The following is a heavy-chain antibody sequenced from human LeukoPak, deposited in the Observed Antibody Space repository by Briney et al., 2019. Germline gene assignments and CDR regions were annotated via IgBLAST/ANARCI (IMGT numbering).Heavy chain of an antibody. J-gene: IGHJ5*02. CDR3: AREGQRWLQLGFDP. D-gene: IGHD5-24*01. CDR1: GYTFTGYY. V-gene: IGHV1-2*02. CDR2: INPKSDGT. Sequence: ASVKVSCKASGYTFTGYYMHWVRQAPGQGLEWMGWINPKSDGTIYAQKFQGRVTMTRDTSISTAYMELSRLTSDDTAVYYCAREGQRWLQLGFDPGGQGTLVTVSS.